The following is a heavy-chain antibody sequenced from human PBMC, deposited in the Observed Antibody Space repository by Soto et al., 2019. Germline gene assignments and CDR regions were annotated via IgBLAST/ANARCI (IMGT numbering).Heavy chain of an antibody. Sequence: ASVKVSCKASGGTFSSYAISWVRQAPGQGLEWMGGIIPIFGTANYAQKFQGRVTITADESTSTAYMELSSLRSEDTAVYYCASSDAVVTAIRYYYYYGMYGWGQGTTVPVSS. CDR3: ASSDAVVTAIRYYYYYGMYG. D-gene: IGHD2-21*02. CDR1: GGTFSSYA. J-gene: IGHJ6*02. V-gene: IGHV1-69*13. CDR2: IIPIFGTA.